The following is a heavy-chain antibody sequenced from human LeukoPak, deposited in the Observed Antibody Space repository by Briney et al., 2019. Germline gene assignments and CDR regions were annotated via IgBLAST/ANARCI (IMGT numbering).Heavy chain of an antibody. D-gene: IGHD5-18*01. CDR3: ARDNGYSYGIDY. CDR2: ALYTGST. J-gene: IGHJ4*02. Sequence: PSETLSLICSVSGGSIRSYFWSWIRQAPGKGLEWVGYALYTGSTEYNPALKSRVTISLDTSNNQFSLRLSSVTAADTAVYYCARDNGYSYGIDYWGQGRLVTVSS. V-gene: IGHV4-59*01. CDR1: GGSIRSYF.